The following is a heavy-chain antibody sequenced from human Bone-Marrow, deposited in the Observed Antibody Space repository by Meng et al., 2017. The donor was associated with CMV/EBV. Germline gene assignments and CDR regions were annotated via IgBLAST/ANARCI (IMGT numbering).Heavy chain of an antibody. J-gene: IGHJ4*02. Sequence: GESLKISCAASGFSFNSYAMHWVRQPPGKGLEWVTFIRYDGNNVYYADSVKGRFTVSRDNSKNTLHLQMNRLRPEDTAVYYCAKGEYNSPPLLDYWGQGTLVIVSS. CDR3: AKGEYNSPPLLDY. V-gene: IGHV3-30*02. D-gene: IGHD6-6*01. CDR1: GFSFNSYA. CDR2: IRYDGNNV.